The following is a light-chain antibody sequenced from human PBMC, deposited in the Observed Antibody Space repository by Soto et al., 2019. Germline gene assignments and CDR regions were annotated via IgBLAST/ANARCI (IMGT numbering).Light chain of an antibody. CDR2: DAS. J-gene: IGKJ5*01. CDR3: QQRSNWPPIT. CDR1: QSVSSY. V-gene: IGKV3-11*01. Sequence: EIVLTQSPGTLSLSPGQRDTLPCRCSQSVSSYLACYQQKHGQPHRLVIYDASDRATGIPARFSGSGSRTDFSLTISSLEPEDLAVYYCQQRSNWPPITFGQGTR.